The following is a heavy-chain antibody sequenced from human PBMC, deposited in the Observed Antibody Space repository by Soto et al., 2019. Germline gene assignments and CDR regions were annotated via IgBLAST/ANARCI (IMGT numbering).Heavy chain of an antibody. CDR1: GVSFSGYY. Sequence: PSETLSLTCAVYGVSFSGYYWSWIRQPPGKGLEWIGGLTDSGGTNYNASLGTRVRISADTSKNKFSLKQKYGTAAETTVYYFGRGRGGVQHWGQGTLVTVSS. J-gene: IGHJ1*01. V-gene: IGHV4-34*01. D-gene: IGHD3-10*01. CDR3: GRGRGGVQH. CDR2: LTDSGGT.